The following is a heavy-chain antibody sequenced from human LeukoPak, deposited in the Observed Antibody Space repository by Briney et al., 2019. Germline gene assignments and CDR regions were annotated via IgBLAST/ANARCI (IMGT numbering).Heavy chain of an antibody. Sequence: GSSVKVSCKASGATFSSYAISWVRQAPGQGLEWMGGIIPIFGTANYAQRFQGRVTITTDESTSTAYMELSSLRSEDTAVYYCAGSRYDYVWGSYRHWFDPWGQGTLVTV. CDR2: IIPIFGTA. D-gene: IGHD3-16*02. J-gene: IGHJ5*02. CDR3: AGSRYDYVWGSYRHWFDP. CDR1: GATFSSYA. V-gene: IGHV1-69*05.